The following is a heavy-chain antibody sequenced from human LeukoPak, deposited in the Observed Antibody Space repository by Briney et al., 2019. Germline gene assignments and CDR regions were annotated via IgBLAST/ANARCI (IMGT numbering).Heavy chain of an antibody. V-gene: IGHV4-39*01. CDR3: ARASSGYYWDFDY. D-gene: IGHD3-22*01. CDR1: GDSISSYNYF. J-gene: IGHJ4*02. Sequence: SETLSLTCTVSGDSISSYNYFWGWIRQPPGKGLEWVGRIYYRGNTYYNPSLKSRVTLSADTSKIQFSLKVTSVTAADTAVYYCARASSGYYWDFDYWGQGALVTVSS. CDR2: IYYRGNT.